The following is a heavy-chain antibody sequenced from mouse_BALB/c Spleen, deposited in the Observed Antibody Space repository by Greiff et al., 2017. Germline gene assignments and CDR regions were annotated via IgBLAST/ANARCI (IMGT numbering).Heavy chain of an antibody. Sequence: QVTLKVCGPGILQPSQTLSLTCSFSGFSLSTSGMGVSWIRQPSGKGLEWLAHIYWDDDKRYNPSLKSRLTISKDTSSNQVFLKITSVDTADTATYYCARRAGDGYYWAMDYWGQGTSVTVSS. CDR2: IYWDDDK. D-gene: IGHD2-3*01. CDR3: ARRAGDGYYWAMDY. CDR1: GFSLSTSGMG. V-gene: IGHV8-12*01. J-gene: IGHJ4*01.